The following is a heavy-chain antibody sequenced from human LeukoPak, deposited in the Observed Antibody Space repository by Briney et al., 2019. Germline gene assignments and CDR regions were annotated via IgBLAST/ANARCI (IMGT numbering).Heavy chain of an antibody. V-gene: IGHV4-59*01. CDR2: IYYSGST. Sequence: SETLSLTCTVSGGSISSYYWSWIRQPPGKGLEWIGYIYYSGSTNYNPSLKSRVTISVDTSKNQFPLKLSSVTAADTAVYYCARMGSGWYSDYWGQGTLVTVSS. J-gene: IGHJ4*02. CDR1: GGSISSYY. D-gene: IGHD6-19*01. CDR3: ARMGSGWYSDY.